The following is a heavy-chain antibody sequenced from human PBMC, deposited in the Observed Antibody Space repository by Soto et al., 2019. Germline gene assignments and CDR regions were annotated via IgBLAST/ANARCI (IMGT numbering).Heavy chain of an antibody. CDR1: GLTFSRYW. CDR2: IKPDGNKQ. Sequence: EVHLVESGGALVQPGGSLRLSCAASGLTFSRYWMTWVRQAPGKGLEWVANIKPDGNKQNYVDSVKGRFTISRDNAKNSLFLQMNTLRAEDTAVYYCAREDFDGKPRAFDMWGQGTVVTVSS. V-gene: IGHV3-7*03. CDR3: AREDFDGKPRAFDM. J-gene: IGHJ3*02.